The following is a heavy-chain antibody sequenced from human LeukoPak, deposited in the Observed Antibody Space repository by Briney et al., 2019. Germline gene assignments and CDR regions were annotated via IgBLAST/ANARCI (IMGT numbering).Heavy chain of an antibody. CDR1: GGTFSSYA. J-gene: IGHJ4*02. CDR3: ARHPLNVLLWFGELDY. CDR2: IIPIFGTA. D-gene: IGHD3-10*01. Sequence: ASVKVSCKASGGTFSSYAISWVRQAPGQGLEWMGGIIPIFGTANYAQKLQGRVTMTTDTSTSTAYMELRSLRSDDTAVYYCARHPLNVLLWFGELDYWGQGTLVTVSS. V-gene: IGHV1-69*05.